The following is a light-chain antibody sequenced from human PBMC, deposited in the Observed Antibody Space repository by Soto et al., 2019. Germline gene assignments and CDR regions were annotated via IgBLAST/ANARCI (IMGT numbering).Light chain of an antibody. CDR3: QSYDSSLRESV. Sequence: QPVLTQPPSVSGAPGQRVTISCTGNSSNIGAGYDVHWYQQLPGTAPKLLIYGNSNRPSGVPDRFSGSKSGTSASLAITGLQAEDEADYYCQSYDSSLRESVFGGGTKLTVL. CDR1: SSNIGAGYD. J-gene: IGLJ2*01. V-gene: IGLV1-40*01. CDR2: GNS.